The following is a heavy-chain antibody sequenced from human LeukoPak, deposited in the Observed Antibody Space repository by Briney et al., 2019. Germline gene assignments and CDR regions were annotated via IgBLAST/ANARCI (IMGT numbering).Heavy chain of an antibody. CDR1: GYSISSGYY. CDR2: IYHSGST. CDR3: ARAARDILTGYYRNNWFDP. D-gene: IGHD3-9*01. V-gene: IGHV4-38-2*01. Sequence: SETLSLTCAVSGYSISSGYYWGWIRQLPGKGLEWIGSIYHSGSTYYNPSLKSRVTISVDTSKNQFSLKLSSVTAADTAVYYCARAARDILTGYYRNNWFDPWGQGTLVTVSS. J-gene: IGHJ5*02.